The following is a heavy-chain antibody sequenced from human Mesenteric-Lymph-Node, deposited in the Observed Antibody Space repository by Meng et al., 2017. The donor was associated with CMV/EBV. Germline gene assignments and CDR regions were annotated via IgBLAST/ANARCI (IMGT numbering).Heavy chain of an antibody. Sequence: CKASGYTFTSYYMHWVRQAPGQGLEWMGIINPSGGSTSYAQKFQGRVTMTRDTSTSTVYMELSSLRSEDTAVYYCARDRYAAPTFDYWGQETLVTVSS. CDR3: ARDRYAAPTFDY. J-gene: IGHJ4*02. V-gene: IGHV1-46*01. D-gene: IGHD2-8*01. CDR1: GYTFTSYY. CDR2: INPSGGST.